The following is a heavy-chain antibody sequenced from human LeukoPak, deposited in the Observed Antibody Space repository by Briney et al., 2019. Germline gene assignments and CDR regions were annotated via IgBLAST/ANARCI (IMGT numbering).Heavy chain of an antibody. D-gene: IGHD2-2*01. CDR2: IIPIFGTA. CDR1: GGTFSSYA. Sequence: ASVNVSCKASGGTFSSYAISWVRQAPGQGLEWMGGIIPIFGTANYAQKFQGRVTITADESTSTAYMELSSLRSEDTAVYYCARGCSSTSCYVENWFDPWGQGTLVTVSS. CDR3: ARGCSSTSCYVENWFDP. J-gene: IGHJ5*02. V-gene: IGHV1-69*13.